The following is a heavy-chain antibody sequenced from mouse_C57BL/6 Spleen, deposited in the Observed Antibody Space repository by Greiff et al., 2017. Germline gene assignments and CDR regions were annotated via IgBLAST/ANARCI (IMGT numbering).Heavy chain of an antibody. V-gene: IGHV1-26*01. J-gene: IGHJ2*01. D-gene: IGHD4-1*01. CDR3: AANGDGDY. CDR2: INPNNGGT. CDR1: GYTFTDYY. Sequence: EVQLQQSGPELVKPGASVKISCKASGYTFTDYYMNWVKQSHGKSLEWIGDINPNNGGTSYNQKFKGKATLTVDKSSSTAYMELRSLTSEDSAVYYCAANGDGDYWGQGTTLTVSS.